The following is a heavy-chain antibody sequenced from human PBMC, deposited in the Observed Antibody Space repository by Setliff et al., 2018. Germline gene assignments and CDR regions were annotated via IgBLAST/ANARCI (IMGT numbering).Heavy chain of an antibody. D-gene: IGHD2-21*02. CDR2: INHSGST. J-gene: IGHJ4*02. CDR3: ARDLYCGGHCYQLFDS. Sequence: SETLSLTCTVYGGSFSNYYWSWIRQPPGKGLEWIGEINHSGSTNYNPSLKSRVTISVDTSKNHFSLKLTSVTAADTAVYYCARDLYCGGHCYQLFDSWGQGTLVTVSS. CDR1: GGSFSNYY. V-gene: IGHV4-34*01.